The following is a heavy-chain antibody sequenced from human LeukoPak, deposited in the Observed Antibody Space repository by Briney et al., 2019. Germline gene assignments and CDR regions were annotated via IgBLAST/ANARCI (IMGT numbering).Heavy chain of an antibody. CDR3: ARVRHNWLDP. J-gene: IGHJ5*02. CDR2: INPNSGGT. Sequence: GASVKVSCKASGYTFTGYYMHWVRQAPGQGLEWMGWINPNSGGTNYAQKFQGRVTMTRDTSTSTVYMELSSLRSEDTAVYYCARVRHNWLDPWGQGTLVTVSS. V-gene: IGHV1-2*02. CDR1: GYTFTGYY.